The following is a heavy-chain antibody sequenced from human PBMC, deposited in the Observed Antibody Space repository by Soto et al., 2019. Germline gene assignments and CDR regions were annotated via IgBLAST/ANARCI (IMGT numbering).Heavy chain of an antibody. CDR1: GFTFSDHY. Sequence: QVQLVESGGGLVKPGGSLRLSCAASGFTFSDHYMSWIRQAPGKGLEWVSYIDSSGTIIYYADSVKGRFTISRDNAKNSLFLQMNSLRAEDTAVYYCARDLGYYASSGYFDYWGQGTLVTVSS. CDR3: ARDLGYYASSGYFDY. J-gene: IGHJ4*02. V-gene: IGHV3-11*01. D-gene: IGHD3-22*01. CDR2: IDSSGTII.